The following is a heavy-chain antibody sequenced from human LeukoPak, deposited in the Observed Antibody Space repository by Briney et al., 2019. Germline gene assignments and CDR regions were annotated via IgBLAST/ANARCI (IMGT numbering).Heavy chain of an antibody. V-gene: IGHV3-23*01. J-gene: IGHJ4*02. D-gene: IGHD3/OR15-3a*01. CDR2: ISGTGGGT. CDR1: GFTFSSYG. Sequence: GGSLRLSCAASGFTFSSYGMTWVRQAPGKGLEWVSSISGTGGGTYYADSVKGRFTISRDNSKNTLYLQMNSLRAEDTAVYYCAKEGGTSRFDYWGQGTLVTVSS. CDR3: AKEGGTSRFDY.